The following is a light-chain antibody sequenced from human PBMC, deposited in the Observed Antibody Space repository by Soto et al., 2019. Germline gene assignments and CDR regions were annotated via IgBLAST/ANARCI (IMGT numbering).Light chain of an antibody. J-gene: IGKJ1*01. CDR1: QSISSW. CDR2: KAS. Sequence: DIQMTQSPSTLSASVGDRVTITCRASQSISSWLAWYQQKPGKAPNLLIYKASSLEGGVPSRFSGSGSGTEFTLTISSLPHDDFATYYCQQYNSYWTFGQGTKVEIK. V-gene: IGKV1-5*03. CDR3: QQYNSYWT.